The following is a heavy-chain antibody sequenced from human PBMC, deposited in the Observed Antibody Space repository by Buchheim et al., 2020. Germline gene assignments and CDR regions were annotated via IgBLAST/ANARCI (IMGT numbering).Heavy chain of an antibody. Sequence: EVQLEQSGAEVKKPGESLKISCKASGYNFNTYWIGWVRQMPGKGLEWMGLIYPGDSDTRYSPSFQGQVTIPADKSISPAYLQWSSLKTSDTAMYFCARSSQELRRSFDYWGQGTL. J-gene: IGHJ4*02. CDR2: IYPGDSDT. V-gene: IGHV5-51*03. CDR1: GYNFNTYW. CDR3: ARSSQELRRSFDY. D-gene: IGHD1-7*01.